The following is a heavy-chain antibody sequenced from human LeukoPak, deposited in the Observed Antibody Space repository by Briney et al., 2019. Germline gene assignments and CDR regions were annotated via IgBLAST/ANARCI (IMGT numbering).Heavy chain of an antibody. J-gene: IGHJ4*02. CDR3: ARDSIAARLEGDY. D-gene: IGHD6-6*01. Sequence: SETLSLTCTVSGYSISSGYYWGWIRQPPGKGLEWIGSVYHSGSTYYNPSLKSRVTISVDTSKNQFSLKLSSVTAADTAVYYCARDSIAARLEGDYWGQGTLVTVSS. CDR2: VYHSGST. V-gene: IGHV4-38-2*02. CDR1: GYSISSGYY.